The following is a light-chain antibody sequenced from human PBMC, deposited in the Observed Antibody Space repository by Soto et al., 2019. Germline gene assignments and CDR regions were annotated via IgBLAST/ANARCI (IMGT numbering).Light chain of an antibody. CDR2: GAS. V-gene: IGKV3-15*01. CDR1: QSVSSN. CDR3: QQRHMWPIT. J-gene: IGKJ5*01. Sequence: EIVMTQSPATLSVSPGERATLSCRASQSVSSNLAWYQQQPGQAPRLLIYGASTRATGFPARFRGSGSGTDFTLTISSLEPEDSAVYYCQQRHMWPITFGQGTRLEI.